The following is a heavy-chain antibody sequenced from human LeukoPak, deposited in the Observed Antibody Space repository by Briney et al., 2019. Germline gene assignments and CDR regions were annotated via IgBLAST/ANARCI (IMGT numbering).Heavy chain of an antibody. D-gene: IGHD3-22*01. CDR2: IYYSGST. CDR1: GGSISSSSYY. V-gene: IGHV4-39*01. CDR3: ARHPTGYYYWFDP. J-gene: IGHJ5*02. Sequence: PSETLSLTCTVSGGSISSSSYYWGWIRQPPGKGLEWIGSIYYSGSTYYNPSLKSRVTISVDTSKNQFSLKLSSVTAADTAMYYCARHPTGYYYWFDPWGQGTLVTVSS.